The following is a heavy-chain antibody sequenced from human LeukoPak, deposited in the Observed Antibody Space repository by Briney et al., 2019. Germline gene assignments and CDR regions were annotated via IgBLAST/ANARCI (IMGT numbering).Heavy chain of an antibody. CDR1: GFTFSNAW. CDR2: IKSKTDGGTI. J-gene: IGHJ5*02. V-gene: IGHV3-15*07. Sequence: PGGSLRLSCAASGFTFSNAWMNWVRQASGKGLEWVGRIKSKTDGGTIDYAAPVKGRFTISRDDSKNTLYLQMNSLKIEDTAVYYCARGQSWYVNWFDPWGQGTLVTVSS. D-gene: IGHD6-13*01. CDR3: ARGQSWYVNWFDP.